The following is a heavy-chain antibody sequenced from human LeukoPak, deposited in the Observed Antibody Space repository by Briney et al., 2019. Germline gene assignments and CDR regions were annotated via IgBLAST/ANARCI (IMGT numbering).Heavy chain of an antibody. D-gene: IGHD3-22*01. CDR3: ATPGNYYDSSGYSYFDY. CDR2: ISAYNGNR. CDR1: GYTFNSYG. J-gene: IGHJ4*02. Sequence: ASVKVSCKASGYTFNSYGFSWVRQAPGQGLEWMGWISAYNGNRNYAQKLQGRVTMTTDTSTSTAYMELRSLRSDDTAVYYCATPGNYYDSSGYSYFDYWGQGTLVTVSS. V-gene: IGHV1-18*01.